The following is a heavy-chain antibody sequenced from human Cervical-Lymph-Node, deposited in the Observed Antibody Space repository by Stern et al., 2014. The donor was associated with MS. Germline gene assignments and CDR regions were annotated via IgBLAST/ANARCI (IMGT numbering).Heavy chain of an antibody. Sequence: VQLVESGGDVVKPGMSLSLSCAASGFTLNTYVVHWVRQAPGRGLEWVAALSQDGFSKYYVDSLKGRITISRDNSKTTVYLQMDSLTVEDTALFYCAREGHSSGRCGTFDVWGQGAMVTVSS. J-gene: IGHJ3*01. CDR3: AREGHSSGRCGTFDV. D-gene: IGHD6-19*01. CDR1: GFTLNTYV. CDR2: LSQDGFSK. V-gene: IGHV3-30*03.